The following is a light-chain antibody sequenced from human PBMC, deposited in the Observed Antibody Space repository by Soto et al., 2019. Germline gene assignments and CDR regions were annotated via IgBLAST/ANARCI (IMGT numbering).Light chain of an antibody. CDR2: EVS. J-gene: IGLJ2*01. V-gene: IGLV2-8*01. Sequence: QSALTQPPSASGSPGQSVTISCTGTSSDVGGYNYVSWYQQHPGKAPKLMIYEVSERPSGVPGRFSGSKSGNTASLTVSGLQAEDEADYYCSSYAGSNGVVFGGGTQLTVL. CDR1: SSDVGGYNY. CDR3: SSYAGSNGVV.